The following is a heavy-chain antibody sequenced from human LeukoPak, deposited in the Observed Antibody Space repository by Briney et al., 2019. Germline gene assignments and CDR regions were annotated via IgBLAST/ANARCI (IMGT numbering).Heavy chain of an antibody. CDR2: ISGDGRDT. CDR3: ARGARLQPMGEF. CDR1: GFTFSSYE. J-gene: IGHJ4*02. V-gene: IGHV3-23*01. Sequence: GGSLRLSCAVSGFTFSSYEMNWVRQAPGRGLQWVSSISGDGRDTFYADSVKGRFTVSRDNSKTTMFLQMNSLRVEDTALYYCARGARLQPMGEFWGQGTLVTVSS. D-gene: IGHD4-11*01.